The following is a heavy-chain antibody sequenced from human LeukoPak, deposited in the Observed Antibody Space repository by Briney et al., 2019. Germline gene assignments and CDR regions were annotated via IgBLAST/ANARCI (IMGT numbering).Heavy chain of an antibody. Sequence: GGSLRLSCAASGFTFSSCSMNWVRQAPGKGLEWVSSISSSSSYIYYADSVKGRFTISRDNAKNSLYLQMNSLRAEDTAVYYCARGGGYSSSPTGDYWGQGTLVTVSS. CDR3: ARGGGYSSSPTGDY. D-gene: IGHD6-6*01. CDR1: GFTFSSCS. CDR2: ISSSSSYI. V-gene: IGHV3-21*01. J-gene: IGHJ4*02.